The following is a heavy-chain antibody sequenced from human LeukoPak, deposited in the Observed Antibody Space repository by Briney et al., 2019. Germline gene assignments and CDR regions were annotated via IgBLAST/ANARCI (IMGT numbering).Heavy chain of an antibody. J-gene: IGHJ4*02. CDR3: ARYKRGYGDYFDY. CDR1: GLTFSNYA. V-gene: IGHV3-23*01. Sequence: GGSLRLSCAASGLTFSNYAMSWVRQAPGKGLEWVSSISGSGGSTHYADSVKGRFTISRDNSKNTLYLQMNSLRAEDTAVYYCARYKRGYGDYFDYWGQGTLVTVSS. D-gene: IGHD4-17*01. CDR2: ISGSGGST.